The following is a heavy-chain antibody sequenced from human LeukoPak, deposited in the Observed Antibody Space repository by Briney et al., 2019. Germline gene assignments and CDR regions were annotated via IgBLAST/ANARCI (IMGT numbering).Heavy chain of an antibody. D-gene: IGHD6-19*01. CDR2: ISDNGDRT. CDR1: GFTFSSDA. J-gene: IGHJ4*02. Sequence: GGSLRLSCATSGFTFSSDATNWVRQAPGKGLEWVSVISDNGDRTYYADSVKGRFTISRDNYKNTLFLQMNSLRAEDTAVYYCVKGRLTVAGHFDFWGQGTLVTVSS. V-gene: IGHV3-23*01. CDR3: VKGRLTVAGHFDF.